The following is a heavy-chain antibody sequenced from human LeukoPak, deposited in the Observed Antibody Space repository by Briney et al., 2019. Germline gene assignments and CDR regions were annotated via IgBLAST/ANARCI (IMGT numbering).Heavy chain of an antibody. CDR1: GGSISSYY. Sequence: SETLSLTCTVSGGSISSYYWSWIRQPPGKGLEWIGYIYYSGSTNYNPSLKSRVTMSVDTSKNQFSLKLSSVTAADTAVYYCASLSGSDAFDIWGQGTMVTVSS. D-gene: IGHD3-22*01. V-gene: IGHV4-59*12. CDR3: ASLSGSDAFDI. J-gene: IGHJ3*02. CDR2: IYYSGST.